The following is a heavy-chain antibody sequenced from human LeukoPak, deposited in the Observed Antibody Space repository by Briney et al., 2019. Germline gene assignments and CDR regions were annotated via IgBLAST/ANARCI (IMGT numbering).Heavy chain of an antibody. V-gene: IGHV3-30*02. D-gene: IGHD3-10*01. CDR2: IQYDGNNK. CDR1: GFTFSNFG. CDR3: AKSYFGSGSYYSG. J-gene: IGHJ4*02. Sequence: GGSLRLSCAGSGFTFSNFGMHWVRQAPGKGLDWVAFIQYDGNNKYYSDSVKGRFTISRDNSKNTLYLQMNSLRAEDTAVYYCAKSYFGSGSYYSGWGQGILVTVSS.